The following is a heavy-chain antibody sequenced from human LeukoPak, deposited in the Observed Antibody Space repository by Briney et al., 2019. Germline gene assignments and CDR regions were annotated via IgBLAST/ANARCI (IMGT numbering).Heavy chain of an antibody. CDR2: AKSKTEGGTT. D-gene: IGHD3-22*01. J-gene: IGHJ4*02. CDR1: GFSFTNAC. CDR3: NSLPYDSSTFFTDK. Sequence: GGSLRLSCVVSGFSFTNACMSWVRQAPGKGLEWIGRAKSKTEGGTTDYAAPVKGRFTISRDDSKNTLYLQMNSLKTEDTAVYYCNSLPYDSSTFFTDKWGQGTLVTVSS. V-gene: IGHV3-15*01.